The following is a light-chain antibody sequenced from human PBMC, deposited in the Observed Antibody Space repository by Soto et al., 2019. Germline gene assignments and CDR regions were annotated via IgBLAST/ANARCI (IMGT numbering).Light chain of an antibody. CDR1: SSDVGGYNY. Sequence: QSALTQPASVSGSPGQSITISCTGTSSDVGGYNYVSWYQQHPGKAPKLMIYEVNNRPSGVSSRFSGSKSGNTASLTISGLQAGDEADYYCSSYTTSSTFVFGTGTKLTVL. V-gene: IGLV2-14*01. CDR2: EVN. J-gene: IGLJ1*01. CDR3: SSYTTSSTFV.